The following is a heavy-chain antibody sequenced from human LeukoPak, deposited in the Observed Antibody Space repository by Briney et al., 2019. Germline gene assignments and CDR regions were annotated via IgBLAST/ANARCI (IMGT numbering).Heavy chain of an antibody. J-gene: IGHJ4*02. CDR2: ISSSSSYI. CDR3: AKILYRPYIL. V-gene: IGHV3-21*04. Sequence: NPGGSLRLSCAASGFTFSSYSMNWVRQAPGKGLEWVSSISSSSSYIYYADSVKGRFTISRDDSKNTLYLQMNSLRAEDTAVYYCAKILYRPYILWGQGTLVTVSS. CDR1: GFTFSSYS. D-gene: IGHD2/OR15-2a*01.